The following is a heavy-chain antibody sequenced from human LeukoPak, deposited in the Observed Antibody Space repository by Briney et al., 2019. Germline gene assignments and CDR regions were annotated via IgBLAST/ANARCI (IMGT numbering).Heavy chain of an antibody. D-gene: IGHD3-22*01. CDR2: INPNSGGT. CDR3: ARDRGYYDSGGPRNWFDP. V-gene: IGHV1-2*02. J-gene: IGHJ5*02. Sequence: ASVKVSCKASGYTFTGYYMHWVRQAPGQGLEWMGWINPNSGGTNYAQKFQGRVTMTRDTSISTAYMELSRLRSDDTAVYYCARDRGYYDSGGPRNWFDPWGQGTLVTVSS. CDR1: GYTFTGYY.